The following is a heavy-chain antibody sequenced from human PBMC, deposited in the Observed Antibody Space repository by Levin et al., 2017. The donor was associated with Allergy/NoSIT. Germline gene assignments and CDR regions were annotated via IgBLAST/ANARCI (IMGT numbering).Heavy chain of an antibody. CDR1: GGSFSGYY. CDR2: INHSGST. V-gene: IGHV4-34*01. CDR3: ARGRARGLRFNY. D-gene: IGHD5-12*01. J-gene: IGHJ4*02. Sequence: SQTLSLTCAVYGGSFSGYYWSWIRQPPGKGLEWIGEINHSGSTNYNPSLKSRVTISVDTSKNQFSLKLSSVTAADTAVYYCARGRARGLRFNYWGQGTLVTVSS.